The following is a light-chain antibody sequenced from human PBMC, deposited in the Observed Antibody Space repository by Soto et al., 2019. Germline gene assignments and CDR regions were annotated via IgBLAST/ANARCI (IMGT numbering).Light chain of an antibody. CDR2: GAS. Sequence: EIVMTQSPATLSVSPVDIATLYCIASQSVTGNFLAWYRQTPGQAPRLLLHGASSRATGIPDRFSGSGSGTDFTLTISRLEPEDFAVYYCQQYGSSPINCGQGTRREIK. J-gene: IGKJ5*01. CDR1: QSVTGNF. CDR3: QQYGSSPIN. V-gene: IGKV3-20*01.